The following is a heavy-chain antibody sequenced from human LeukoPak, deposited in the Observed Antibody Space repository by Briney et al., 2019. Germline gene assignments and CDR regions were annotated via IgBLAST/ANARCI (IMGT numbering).Heavy chain of an antibody. V-gene: IGHV3-73*01. CDR1: GSTFSGSA. CDR3: TRLKEGPFDY. J-gene: IGHJ4*02. Sequence: GGSLRLSCAASGSTFSGSAIHWVRQASGKGLEWVGRIRSKTNNYATAYAASVKGRFTISRDESKNTAYLQMNSLKTEDTAVYYCTRLKEGPFDYWGQGTLVTVSS. CDR2: IRSKTNNYAT.